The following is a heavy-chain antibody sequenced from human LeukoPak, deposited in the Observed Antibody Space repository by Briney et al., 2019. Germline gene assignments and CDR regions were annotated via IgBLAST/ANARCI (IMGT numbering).Heavy chain of an antibody. Sequence: HGASVKVSCKASGYTFTSYGISWVRQAPGQGLEWMGWISAYNGNTNYAQKLQGRVTMTTDTSTSTAYMELRSLRSDDTAVYYCARDYLTSREYYGSGMYNWFDPWGQGTLVTVSS. D-gene: IGHD3-10*01. CDR3: ARDYLTSREYYGSGMYNWFDP. CDR1: GYTFTSYG. V-gene: IGHV1-18*01. J-gene: IGHJ5*02. CDR2: ISAYNGNT.